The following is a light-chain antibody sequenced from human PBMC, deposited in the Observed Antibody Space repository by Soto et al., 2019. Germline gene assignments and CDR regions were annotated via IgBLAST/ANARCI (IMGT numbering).Light chain of an antibody. CDR2: GAS. J-gene: IGKJ4*01. V-gene: IGKV3-15*01. Sequence: EIVMTQSPATLSVSPGERATVSCRASQFVGSNLAWYQQKPGQAPRLLIYGASTRATGIPARFSGSGSGTEFTLTISSLQSEDFALYYCQQYHNWPPLTFGGGTKVEIK. CDR1: QFVGSN. CDR3: QQYHNWPPLT.